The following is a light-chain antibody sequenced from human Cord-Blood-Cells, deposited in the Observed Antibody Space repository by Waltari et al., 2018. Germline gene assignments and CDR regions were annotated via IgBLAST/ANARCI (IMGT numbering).Light chain of an antibody. V-gene: IGLV3-1*01. CDR1: RLGDNY. CDR2: QDS. Sequence: SYEPTQPPSVSVSPGQTASITSSGDRLGDNYACWYQQKQGKSPLLVIYQDSKRPSGIPELFSGSNSGNTATLTIGGTQAMDEADYYCRAWDSSNVVFGGGTKLTVL. J-gene: IGLJ2*01. CDR3: RAWDSSNVV.